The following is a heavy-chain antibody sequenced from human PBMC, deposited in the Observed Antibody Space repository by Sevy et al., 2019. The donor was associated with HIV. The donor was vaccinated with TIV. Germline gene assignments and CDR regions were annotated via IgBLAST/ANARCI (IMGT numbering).Heavy chain of an antibody. Sequence: GGSLRLSCAASGFTFSSYSMNWVRQAPGKGLEWVSYISSSSSTIYHADSVKGRFTISRDNAKNSLYLQMNSLRDEDTAVYYCARASSSWYRGWFDPWGQGTLVTVSS. D-gene: IGHD6-13*01. J-gene: IGHJ5*02. CDR2: ISSSSSTI. CDR1: GFTFSSYS. V-gene: IGHV3-48*02. CDR3: ARASSSWYRGWFDP.